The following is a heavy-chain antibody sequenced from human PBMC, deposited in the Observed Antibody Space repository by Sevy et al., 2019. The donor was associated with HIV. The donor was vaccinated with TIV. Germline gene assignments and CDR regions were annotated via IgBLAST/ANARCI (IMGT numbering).Heavy chain of an antibody. CDR1: GFTVSSNY. CDR3: ARVTVRGFDY. D-gene: IGHD3-10*01. J-gene: IGHJ4*02. V-gene: IGHV3-53*01. CDR2: LYSGGST. Sequence: GGSLRLSCTASGFTVSSNYMSWVRQAPGKGLEWVSVLYSGGSTYYADSVTGRFTISRDNSKNTLYLQMNSLRAEDTAVYYCARVTVRGFDYWGQGTLVTVSS.